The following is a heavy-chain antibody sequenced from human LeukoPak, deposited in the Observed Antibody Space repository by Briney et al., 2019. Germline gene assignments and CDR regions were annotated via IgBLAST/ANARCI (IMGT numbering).Heavy chain of an antibody. Sequence: ASVKVSCKASGGTFISYAISWVRQAPGQGLEWMGGIIPIFGTANCAQKFQGRVTITADKSTSTAYMELSSLRSEDTAVYYCARGPGIAAAGESDYWGQGTLVTVSS. D-gene: IGHD6-13*01. CDR1: GGTFISYA. CDR2: IIPIFGTA. CDR3: ARGPGIAAAGESDY. V-gene: IGHV1-69*06. J-gene: IGHJ4*02.